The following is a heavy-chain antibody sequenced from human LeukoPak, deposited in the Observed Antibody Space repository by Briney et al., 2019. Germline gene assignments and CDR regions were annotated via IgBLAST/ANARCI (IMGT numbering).Heavy chain of an antibody. Sequence: GGSLRLSCAASGFIFGDYGMNWVRQAPGKGLEWVSGIGGRGGRTYYADSVQGRFTISRDNSNNTVDLQMNSLRAEDTAIYYCAKGRIAVAPYYGMDVWGRGTTVSVSS. V-gene: IGHV3-23*01. D-gene: IGHD6-19*01. CDR1: GFIFGDYG. CDR2: IGGRGGRT. J-gene: IGHJ6*02. CDR3: AKGRIAVAPYYGMDV.